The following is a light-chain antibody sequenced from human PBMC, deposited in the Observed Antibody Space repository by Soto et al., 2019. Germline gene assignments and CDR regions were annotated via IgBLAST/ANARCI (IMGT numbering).Light chain of an antibody. V-gene: IGKV1-39*01. CDR1: QSISTY. CDR3: QQGDSSPPT. CDR2: AAS. Sequence: DIQLTPPPSPPSPSVRDRSTITLPASQSISTYLNWYQQKPGIAPKVLIYAASRLQSGVPSRFSGSGSGTDFTLTISCLQPEDFATYFCQQGDSSPPTFGQGTKV. J-gene: IGKJ1*01.